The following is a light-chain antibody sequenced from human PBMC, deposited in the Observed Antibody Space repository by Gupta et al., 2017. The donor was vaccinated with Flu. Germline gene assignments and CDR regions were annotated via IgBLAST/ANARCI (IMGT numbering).Light chain of an antibody. CDR3: LQDNSYSRT. Sequence: PSTLSASVGDRVTITCRASQSISSWLAWYQQKPGKAPKLLIYKASSLESGVPSRFSGSGSGTEFTLTISSLQPDDFATYYCLQDNSYSRTFGQGTKLEIK. J-gene: IGKJ1*01. V-gene: IGKV1-5*03. CDR1: QSISSW. CDR2: KAS.